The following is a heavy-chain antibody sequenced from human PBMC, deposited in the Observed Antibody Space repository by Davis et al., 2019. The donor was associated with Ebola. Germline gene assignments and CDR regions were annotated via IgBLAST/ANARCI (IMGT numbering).Heavy chain of an antibody. Sequence: GESLKISCVASGFTFSSYTMNWVRQAPGKGLEWLSYISSSSLTTYSADSVKGRFTVSRDNAKNTLYLQMNSLTAEDTAVYYCARKTDYSSAEDALDIWGQGTMVTVSS. V-gene: IGHV3-48*01. CDR1: GFTFSSYT. CDR3: ARKTDYSSAEDALDI. CDR2: ISSSSLTT. J-gene: IGHJ3*02. D-gene: IGHD6-19*01.